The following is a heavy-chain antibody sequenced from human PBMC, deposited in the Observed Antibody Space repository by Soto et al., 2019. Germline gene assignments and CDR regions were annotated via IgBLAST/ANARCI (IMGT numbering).Heavy chain of an antibody. Sequence: GGSLRLSCSVAGFTVSDSMSWVRQAPGKGLECVSFIHSDGSTHYTDSVRGRFTISRDNSKNTLYLQMDRLRVDDTAVYFCARDASGPFDYWGEGTLVTVSS. V-gene: IGHV3-53*01. D-gene: IGHD6-19*01. CDR1: GFTVSDS. CDR3: ARDASGPFDY. CDR2: IHSDGST. J-gene: IGHJ4*02.